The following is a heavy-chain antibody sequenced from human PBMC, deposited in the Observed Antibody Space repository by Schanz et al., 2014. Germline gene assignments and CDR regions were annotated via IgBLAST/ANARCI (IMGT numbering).Heavy chain of an antibody. CDR2: TNPNGGA. J-gene: IGHJ2*01. CDR1: GYVFTAYY. Sequence: QGHLVQSGAEVKEPGASVQVSYKASGYVFTAYYMHWVRQAPGQGLEWMGVTNPNGGAEFAQKFQGRISMTRDTSTTTFYMELSSLTSDATAVYFCARDVGRPGHFWYFDLWGRGTLVTVSS. D-gene: IGHD1-1*01. V-gene: IGHV1-2*02. CDR3: ARDVGRPGHFWYFDL.